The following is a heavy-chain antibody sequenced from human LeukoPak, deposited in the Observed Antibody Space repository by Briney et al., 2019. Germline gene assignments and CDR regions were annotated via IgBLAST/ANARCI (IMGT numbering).Heavy chain of an antibody. CDR1: GGSISSYY. D-gene: IGHD6-19*01. J-gene: IGHJ4*02. CDR3: ARDPHAVAGGLDY. Sequence: SETLSLTCTVSGGSISSYYWSWIRQPPGKGLEWIGYIYYSGSTNYNPSLKSRVTISVDTSKNQFSLKLSSVTAADTAVYYCARDPHAVAGGLDYWGQGTLVTVSS. V-gene: IGHV4-59*01. CDR2: IYYSGST.